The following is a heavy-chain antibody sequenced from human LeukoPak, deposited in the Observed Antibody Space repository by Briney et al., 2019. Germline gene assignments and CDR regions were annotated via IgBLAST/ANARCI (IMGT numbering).Heavy chain of an antibody. D-gene: IGHD3-9*01. V-gene: IGHV3-74*03. CDR3: ARDLDWILFDY. J-gene: IGHJ4*02. CDR1: GFTFSTYW. CDR2: VRPEGTTT. Sequence: PGWSLRLSCAASGFTFSTYWMHWVRQAPGKGLVWFSRVRPEGTTTAYADSVKGRFTISRDNAKNTLFLQMNSLSAEDTAVYYCARDLDWILFDYWGQGTLVTVSS.